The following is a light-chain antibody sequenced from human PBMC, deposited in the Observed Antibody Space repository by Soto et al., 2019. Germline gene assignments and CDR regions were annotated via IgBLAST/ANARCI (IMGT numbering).Light chain of an antibody. CDR1: QSVSSTY. Sequence: IVLTQYPATLSFSPGEIATLSCSSSQSVSSTYLGWYQQQPGQPPRLLMSGTSNRATGTPDRFSGSGSGTDFTLTISRLEPEDFAVYYCQQYGSPPITFGQGTRLEIK. V-gene: IGKV3-20*01. J-gene: IGKJ5*01. CDR2: GTS. CDR3: QQYGSPPIT.